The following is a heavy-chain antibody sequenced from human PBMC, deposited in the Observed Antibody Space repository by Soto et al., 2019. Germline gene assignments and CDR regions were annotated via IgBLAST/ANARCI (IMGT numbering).Heavy chain of an antibody. J-gene: IGHJ3*02. Sequence: GGSLRLSCTASGFTFGDYAMSWFRQAPGKGLEWVGFIRSKAYGGTTEYAASVKGRFTISRDDSKGIAYLQMNSLKTEDTAVYYCTRPYNWNDQAFDIWGQGTMVTVSS. D-gene: IGHD1-20*01. CDR2: IRSKAYGGTT. V-gene: IGHV3-49*03. CDR1: GFTFGDYA. CDR3: TRPYNWNDQAFDI.